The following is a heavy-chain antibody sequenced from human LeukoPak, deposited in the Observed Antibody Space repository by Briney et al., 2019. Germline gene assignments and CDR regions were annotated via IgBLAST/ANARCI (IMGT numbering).Heavy chain of an antibody. Sequence: NTSETLSLTCSVSGGSVGSNYWSWVRQPPGKGLEWIGYISYSGDTKYNPSLKSRLSMSVDTSKNQCSLMLTSVTAADTAVYYCARGSGWYPHWGQGTLVTVSS. J-gene: IGHJ1*01. D-gene: IGHD6-19*01. CDR3: ARGSGWYPH. CDR1: GGSVGSNY. V-gene: IGHV4-59*02. CDR2: ISYSGDT.